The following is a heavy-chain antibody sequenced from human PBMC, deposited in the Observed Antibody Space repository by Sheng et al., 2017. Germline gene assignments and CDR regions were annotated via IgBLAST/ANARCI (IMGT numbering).Heavy chain of an antibody. CDR2: MDQDGGEK. V-gene: IGHV3-7*01. CDR1: GFSFSSYW. J-gene: IGHJ3*02. CDR3: AREAHATFDI. Sequence: EVQLVESGGGLVQPGGSLRISCAASGFSFSSYWMSWVRQAPGKGLEWVANMDQDGGEKYYVDSVKGRFTISRDNAKNSLYLQVNSLTVEDTAVYYCAREAHATFDIWGQGTMVTVSS.